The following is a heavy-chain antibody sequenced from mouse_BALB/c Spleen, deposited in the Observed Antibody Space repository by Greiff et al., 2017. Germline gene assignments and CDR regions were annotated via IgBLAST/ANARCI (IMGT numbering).Heavy chain of an antibody. CDR1: GYSFTGYV. CDR2: INPDNGDT. V-gene: IGHV1-37*01. J-gene: IGHJ4*01. CDR3: GRSEDYYAVYYYAMDY. Sequence: EVQLQQSGPELVKPGASVKISCKASGYSFTGYVMNWVKQSHGKSLEWIGRINPDNGDTFYNQKFKGKATLNADKSSSTAHMELLSLTSEDSAVDYCGRSEDYYAVYYYAMDYWGQGTSVTVSS. D-gene: IGHD1-1*01.